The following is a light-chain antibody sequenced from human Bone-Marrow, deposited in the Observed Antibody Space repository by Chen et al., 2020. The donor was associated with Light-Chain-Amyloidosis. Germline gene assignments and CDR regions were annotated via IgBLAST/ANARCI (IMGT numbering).Light chain of an antibody. CDR3: QQYGTSPLT. CDR2: GSS. J-gene: IGKJ4*01. Sequence: EIVLTQSPGTLSLSPGEGANLSCRASQTISSNYLTWYQQKFGQAPRLLIYGSSSRANGIPDRFTGSGSGTDFTLTINRLEPEDFAMYYCQQYGTSPLTFGGGIKVEIK. V-gene: IGKV3-20*01. CDR1: QTISSNY.